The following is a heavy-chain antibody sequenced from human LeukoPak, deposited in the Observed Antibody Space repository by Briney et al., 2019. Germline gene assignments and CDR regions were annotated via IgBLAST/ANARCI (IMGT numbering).Heavy chain of an antibody. Sequence: GESLKISCKDSGYSFTSYWIGWVRQMPGKGLEWMGIIYPGDSDTRYSPSFQGQVTISADKSISTAYLQWSSLKASDTAMYYCARGPKYDFWSGYPYYFDYWGQGTLVTVSS. CDR1: GYSFTSYW. V-gene: IGHV5-51*01. CDR3: ARGPKYDFWSGYPYYFDY. CDR2: IYPGDSDT. J-gene: IGHJ4*02. D-gene: IGHD3-3*01.